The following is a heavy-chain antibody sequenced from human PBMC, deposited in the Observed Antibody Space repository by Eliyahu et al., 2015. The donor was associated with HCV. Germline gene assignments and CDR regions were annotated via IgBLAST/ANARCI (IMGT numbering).Heavy chain of an antibody. CDR2: INPSGGST. CDR1: GYTFTSYY. CDR3: ARTIAAAGIDPNWFDP. Sequence: QVQLVQSGAEVKKPGASVKVSCKASGYTFTSYYMXWVRQAPGQGLEWMGIINPSGGSTSYAQKFQGRVTMTRDTSTSTVYMELSSLRSEDTAVYYCARTIAAAGIDPNWFDPWGQGTLVTVSS. D-gene: IGHD6-13*01. V-gene: IGHV1-46*01. J-gene: IGHJ5*02.